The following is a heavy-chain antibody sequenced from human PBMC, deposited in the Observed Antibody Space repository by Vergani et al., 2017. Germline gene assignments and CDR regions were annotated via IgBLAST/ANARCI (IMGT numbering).Heavy chain of an antibody. CDR3: AISGDSSSWYHY. CDR2: IIPIFGTA. J-gene: IGHJ4*02. V-gene: IGHV1-69*14. Sequence: QVQLVQSGAEVKKPGCSVKVSCKASGGTFSSYAISWVRQAPGQGLEWMGRIIPIFGTANYAQKFQGRVTITADKSTSTAYMELSSLRTEDTAVYYGAISGDSSSWYHYWGQGTLVTVSS. D-gene: IGHD6-13*01. CDR1: GGTFSSYA.